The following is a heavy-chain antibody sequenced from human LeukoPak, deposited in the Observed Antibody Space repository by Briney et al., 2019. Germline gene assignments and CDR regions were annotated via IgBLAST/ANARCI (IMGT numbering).Heavy chain of an antibody. CDR3: AKSQQVVRGAFEY. Sequence: GGSLRLSCVGSGFTFSSYWMNWVRQAPGKGLEWVSGITGSGSDTYYADSVKGRFTISRDNSKNTVYLQMDSLRAEDTAIYYCAKSQQVVRGAFEYWGQGTLVTVSS. CDR1: GFTFSSYW. CDR2: ITGSGSDT. V-gene: IGHV3-23*01. J-gene: IGHJ4*02. D-gene: IGHD6-13*01.